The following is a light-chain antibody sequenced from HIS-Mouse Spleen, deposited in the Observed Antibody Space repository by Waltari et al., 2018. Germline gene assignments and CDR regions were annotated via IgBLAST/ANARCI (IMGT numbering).Light chain of an antibody. CDR1: KLGDKY. CDR2: QDS. J-gene: IGLJ2*01. Sequence: SYELTQPPSVSVSPGQTASITCSGDKLGDKYACWYQQKPGQSPWLVIYQDSKRPSGSPERFSGSNSGNTATLTISGTQAMDEADYYCQAWDSSYSVFGGGTKLTVL. V-gene: IGLV3-1*01. CDR3: QAWDSSYSV.